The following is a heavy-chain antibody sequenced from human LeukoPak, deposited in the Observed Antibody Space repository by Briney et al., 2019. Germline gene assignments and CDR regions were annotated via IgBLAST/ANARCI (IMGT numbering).Heavy chain of an antibody. CDR2: IKKDGSEK. CDR3: AKANYDSSGFSFDY. CDR1: GFIFSGSW. V-gene: IGHV3-7*01. Sequence: GGSLRLSCTASGFIFSGSWMAWIRQAPGKGLEWVAIIKKDGSEKYYADSVKGRFTISRDNSKNTPYLQMNSLRAEDTAVYYCAKANYDSSGFSFDYWGQGTLVTVSS. D-gene: IGHD3-22*01. J-gene: IGHJ4*02.